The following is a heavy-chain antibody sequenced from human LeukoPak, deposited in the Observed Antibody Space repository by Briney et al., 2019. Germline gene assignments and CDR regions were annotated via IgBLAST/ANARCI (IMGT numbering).Heavy chain of an antibody. V-gene: IGHV4-38-2*02. CDR1: GYSISSGYY. Sequence: SETLSLTCTVSGYSISSGYYWGWIRQPPGKGLEWIGEINHSGSTNYNPSLKSRVTISVDTSKNQFSLKLSSVTAADTAVYYCARGRLYWGQGTLVTVSS. J-gene: IGHJ4*02. CDR3: ARGRLY. CDR2: INHSGST.